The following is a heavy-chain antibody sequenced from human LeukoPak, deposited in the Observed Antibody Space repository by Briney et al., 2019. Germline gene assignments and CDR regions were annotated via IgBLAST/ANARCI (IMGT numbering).Heavy chain of an antibody. Sequence: SETLSLTCTVSGGSISSSSYYWGWIRQPPGKGLEWIGSIYYSGSTYYNPSLKSRVTISVDTSKNQFSLKLSSVTAADTAVYYCARQLGHCSSTSCYADKVDYWGQGTLVTVSS. D-gene: IGHD2-2*01. J-gene: IGHJ4*02. CDR2: IYYSGST. CDR3: ARQLGHCSSTSCYADKVDY. V-gene: IGHV4-39*01. CDR1: GGSISSSSYY.